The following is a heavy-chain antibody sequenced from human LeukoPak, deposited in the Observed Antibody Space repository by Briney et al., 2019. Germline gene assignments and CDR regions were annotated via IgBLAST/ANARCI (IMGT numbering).Heavy chain of an antibody. CDR1: GYTFTGDY. Sequence: ASVTVSCKASGYTFTGDYIYWVRQAPGQGLEWMGWINPNNGGTKYAQKFQGRVTMTRDTSISAAYMELRRLTSDDTAVYYCTGPLAGDGTAAAQFASWGQGTLVTVSS. J-gene: IGHJ4*02. D-gene: IGHD6-13*01. CDR2: INPNNGGT. V-gene: IGHV1-2*02. CDR3: TGPLAGDGTAAAQFAS.